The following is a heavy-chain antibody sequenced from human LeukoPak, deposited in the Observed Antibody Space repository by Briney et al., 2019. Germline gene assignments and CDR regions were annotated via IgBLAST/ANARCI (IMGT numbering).Heavy chain of an antibody. CDR3: ARGQVLRFLEWLLFGWFDP. D-gene: IGHD3-3*01. J-gene: IGHJ5*02. Sequence: PLASVKVSCKASGYTFTGYYMHWVRQAPGQGLEWMGWINPNSGGTNYAQKFQGRVTMTRDTSISTAYMELSRLRSDDTAVYYCARGQVLRFLEWLLFGWFDPWGQGTLVNVSS. V-gene: IGHV1-2*02. CDR1: GYTFTGYY. CDR2: INPNSGGT.